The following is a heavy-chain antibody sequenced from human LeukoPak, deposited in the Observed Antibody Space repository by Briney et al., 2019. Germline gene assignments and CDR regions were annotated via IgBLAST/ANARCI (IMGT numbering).Heavy chain of an antibody. CDR3: AREDGGKADI. CDR2: ISSGSSTI. J-gene: IGHJ3*02. Sequence: PGGSLRLSCAASGFTFSRYSMNWVRQAPGKGLEWVSYISSGSSTIDYADSVKGRFSISRDNAKNSLYLQMKSLRDEDTAVYYCAREDGGKADIWGQGTMVTVSS. V-gene: IGHV3-48*02. CDR1: GFTFSRYS. D-gene: IGHD4-23*01.